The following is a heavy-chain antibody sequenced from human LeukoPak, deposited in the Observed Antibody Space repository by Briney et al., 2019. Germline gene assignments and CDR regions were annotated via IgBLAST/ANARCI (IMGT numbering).Heavy chain of an antibody. D-gene: IGHD5-18*01. CDR2: ISAYNGNT. V-gene: IGHV1-18*01. Sequence: GASVKVSCKASGYTFTSYGISWVRQAPGQGLEWMGWISAYNGNTNYAQKLQGRVTMTTDTSTTTAYMELSSLRSEDTAVYYCARVTHTELSTWFDPWGRGTLVTVSS. CDR1: GYTFTSYG. J-gene: IGHJ5*02. CDR3: ARVTHTELSTWFDP.